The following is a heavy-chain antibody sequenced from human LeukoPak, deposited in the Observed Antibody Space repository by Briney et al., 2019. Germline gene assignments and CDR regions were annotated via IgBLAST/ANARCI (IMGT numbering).Heavy chain of an antibody. CDR2: IHYRGGT. CDR3: ATPNDAFNM. Sequence: SETLSLTCAVSGGSISNENWWSWVRQPPGKGLEWIGEIHYRGGTNYNPSLRSRVTISVDTSKNQFSLKMTSVTAVDTAVYYCATPNDAFNMWGQGTMVTVSS. J-gene: IGHJ3*02. CDR1: GGSISNENW. V-gene: IGHV4-4*02.